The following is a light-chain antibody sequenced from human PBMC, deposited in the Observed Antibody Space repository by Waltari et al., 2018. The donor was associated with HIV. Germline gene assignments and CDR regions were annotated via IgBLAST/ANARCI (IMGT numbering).Light chain of an antibody. CDR3: SSYGGSSPVFV. J-gene: IGLJ1*01. CDR2: EVS. Sequence: QSALTQPASVSGSPGQSLTISCTGTSTDVGPYNFLLWYQQHPGKAPRLIIYEVSYRPSGVSNRFSGSKSGNTASLTISGLQAEDEADYFCSSYGGSSPVFVFGTVTKVTVL. V-gene: IGLV2-14*01. CDR1: STDVGPYNF.